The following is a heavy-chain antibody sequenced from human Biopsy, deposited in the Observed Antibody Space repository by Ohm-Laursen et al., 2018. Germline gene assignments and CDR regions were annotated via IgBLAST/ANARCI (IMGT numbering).Heavy chain of an antibody. V-gene: IGHV4-4*07. J-gene: IGHJ5*02. D-gene: IGHD1-7*01. Sequence: SQTLSLTCSVSGGSMYRYFWSWIRQPVGKGLEWIGHVFSSGTTNYNPSLNSRVTLSVDMSKNQFSLKMTSMTAPDTGFYFCARGGGMNYFDPWGQGILVSVSS. CDR1: GGSMYRYF. CDR3: ARGGGMNYFDP. CDR2: VFSSGTT.